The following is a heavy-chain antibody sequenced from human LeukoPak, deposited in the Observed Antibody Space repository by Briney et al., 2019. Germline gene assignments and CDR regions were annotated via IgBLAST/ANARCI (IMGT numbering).Heavy chain of an antibody. D-gene: IGHD6-13*01. CDR3: ARDTSAERGQQLAN. J-gene: IGHJ4*02. CDR2: INSDGSNT. Sequence: PGGSLRLSCAASGFTFSSYWMHWVRQAPGKGLVWVSRINSDGSNTRYADSVKGRFTISRDNAKNTLYLQMESLRAEDTAVYYCARDTSAERGQQLANWGQGTLVTVSS. CDR1: GFTFSSYW. V-gene: IGHV3-74*01.